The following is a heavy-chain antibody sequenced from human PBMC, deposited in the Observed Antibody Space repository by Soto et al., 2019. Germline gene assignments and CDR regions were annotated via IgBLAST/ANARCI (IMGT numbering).Heavy chain of an antibody. CDR3: AKRIHPLVSPEDYNYYGMDV. J-gene: IGHJ6*02. CDR1: GGTFSSYA. Sequence: QVQLVQSGAEVKKPGSSVKVSCKASGGTFSSYAISWVRQAPGQGLEWMGGIIPIFGTANYAQKFQGRVTITADESTSTAYMELSSLRSEDTAVYYCAKRIHPLVSPEDYNYYGMDVWGQGTTVTVSS. V-gene: IGHV1-69*01. D-gene: IGHD2-21*01. CDR2: IIPIFGTA.